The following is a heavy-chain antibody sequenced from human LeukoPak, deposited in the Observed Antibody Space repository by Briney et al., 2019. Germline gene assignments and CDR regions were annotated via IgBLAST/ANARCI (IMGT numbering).Heavy chain of an antibody. D-gene: IGHD3-10*01. Sequence: GGSLRLSCAASGFTFSSNSMTWVRQTPGKGLEWVSGISGSGDSTFYADSVKGRFTISRDNSRNTLYLQMSSLRPGDTAVYYCTKWSGFGDDWGQGTLVTVSS. CDR2: ISGSGDST. J-gene: IGHJ4*02. CDR1: GFTFSSNS. V-gene: IGHV3-23*01. CDR3: TKWSGFGDD.